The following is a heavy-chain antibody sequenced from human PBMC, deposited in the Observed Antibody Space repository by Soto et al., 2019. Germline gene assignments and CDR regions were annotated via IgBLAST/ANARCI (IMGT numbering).Heavy chain of an antibody. D-gene: IGHD4-17*01. Sequence: QVQLVESGGGVVQPGRSLRLSCAASGFTFSSYGMHWVRQAPGKGLEWVAVISYDGSNKYYADSVKGRFTISRDNSKNTLYLQMNSLRAEDTAVYYCAKGLPTVVRAHFDYWGQGTLVTVSS. V-gene: IGHV3-30*18. CDR2: ISYDGSNK. CDR1: GFTFSSYG. CDR3: AKGLPTVVRAHFDY. J-gene: IGHJ4*02.